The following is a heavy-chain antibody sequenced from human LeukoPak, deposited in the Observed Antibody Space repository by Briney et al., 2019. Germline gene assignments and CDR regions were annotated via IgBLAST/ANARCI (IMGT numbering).Heavy chain of an antibody. CDR2: IYYSGST. D-gene: IGHD3-16*01. CDR1: GGSISSYY. CDR3: ARDRSQITFGGVFDY. Sequence: SETLSLTCTVSGGSISSYYWSWIRQPPGKGLEWIGYIYYSGSTNYNPSLKSRVTISVDTSKNQFSLKLSSVTAADTAVYYCARDRSQITFGGVFDYWGQGTLVTVSS. J-gene: IGHJ4*02. V-gene: IGHV4-59*01.